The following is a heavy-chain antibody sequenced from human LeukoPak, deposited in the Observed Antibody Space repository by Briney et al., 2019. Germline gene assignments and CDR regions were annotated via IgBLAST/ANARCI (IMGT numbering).Heavy chain of an antibody. V-gene: IGHV3-30*02. D-gene: IGHD3-10*01. CDR3: VEGRFSSGSYYHFDY. Sequence: GRSLRLSCAASGFTFSSYGMHWVRQAPGKGLEWVAFIRYDGSNKYYADSVKGRFTISRDNSKNTLYLQMNSLRAEDTAVYYCVEGRFSSGSYYHFDYWGQGTLVTVSS. CDR2: IRYDGSNK. J-gene: IGHJ4*02. CDR1: GFTFSSYG.